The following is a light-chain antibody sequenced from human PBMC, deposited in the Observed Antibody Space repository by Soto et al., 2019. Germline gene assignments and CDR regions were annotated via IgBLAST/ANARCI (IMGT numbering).Light chain of an antibody. V-gene: IGKV1-5*03. J-gene: IGKJ2*01. CDR3: LQYNNWYT. Sequence: DIQMTQSPSILSASVGDRVTINCRASQNINSWLAWYQQKPGKAPKLLIYKASSLESGVPSRFSGSGSGTEFTLTIISLQPDDFATYYCLQYNNWYTFGQGTKLEIK. CDR1: QNINSW. CDR2: KAS.